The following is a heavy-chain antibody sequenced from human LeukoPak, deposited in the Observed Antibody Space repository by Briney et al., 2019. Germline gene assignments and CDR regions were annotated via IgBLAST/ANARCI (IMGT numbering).Heavy chain of an antibody. Sequence: SETLSLTCAVYGGSFSGYYWSWIRQPPGKGLEWIGEINHSGSTNYNPSLKSRVTISVDTSKNQFSLKLSSVTAADTAVYYCASPGIAAAGTGFDYWGQGTLVTASS. V-gene: IGHV4-34*01. CDR1: GGSFSGYY. CDR2: INHSGST. J-gene: IGHJ4*02. CDR3: ASPGIAAAGTGFDY. D-gene: IGHD6-13*01.